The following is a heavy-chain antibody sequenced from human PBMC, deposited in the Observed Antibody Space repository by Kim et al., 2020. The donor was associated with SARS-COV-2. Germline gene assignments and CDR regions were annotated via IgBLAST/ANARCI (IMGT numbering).Heavy chain of an antibody. CDR2: INTNTGNP. J-gene: IGHJ6*02. Sequence: ASVKVSCKASGYTFTSYAMNWVRQAPGQGLEWMGWINTNTGNPTYAQGFTGRFVFSLDTSVSTAYLQISSLKAEDTAVYYCARGYYYGSGSYYRSYYYYGMDVWGQGTTVTVSS. CDR3: ARGYYYGSGSYYRSYYYYGMDV. CDR1: GYTFTSYA. D-gene: IGHD3-10*01. V-gene: IGHV7-4-1*02.